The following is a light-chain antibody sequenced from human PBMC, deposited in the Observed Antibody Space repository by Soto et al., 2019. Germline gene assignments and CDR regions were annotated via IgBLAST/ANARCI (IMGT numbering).Light chain of an antibody. Sequence: EIVLTQSPGTLSLSPGERATLSCRASQSVSSSYLAWYQQKPGQAPRLLIYGASSSATGIPDRFSGSGSVTDSTLTISSLEPEACAVDYCQQYGSSSWTFGNGTKVEIK. CDR2: GAS. CDR3: QQYGSSSWT. J-gene: IGKJ1*01. V-gene: IGKV3-20*01. CDR1: QSVSSSY.